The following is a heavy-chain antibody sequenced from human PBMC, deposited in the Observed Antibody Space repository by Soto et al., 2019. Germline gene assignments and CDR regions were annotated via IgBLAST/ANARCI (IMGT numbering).Heavy chain of an antibody. CDR1: GFTFSSYG. CDR2: ISYDGSNK. Sequence: LRLSCAASGFTFSSYGMHWVRQAPGKGLEWVAVISYDGSNKYYADSVKGRFTISRDNSKNTPYLQMNSLRAEDTAVYYCAKDERMYGFLEWLLSHFDYWGQGTLVTVSS. CDR3: AKDERMYGFLEWLLSHFDY. D-gene: IGHD3-3*01. J-gene: IGHJ4*02. V-gene: IGHV3-30*18.